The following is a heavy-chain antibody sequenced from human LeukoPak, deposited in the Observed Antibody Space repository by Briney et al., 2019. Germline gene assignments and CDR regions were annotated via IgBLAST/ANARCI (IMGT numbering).Heavy chain of an antibody. J-gene: IGHJ5*02. Sequence: GGSLRLSCAASGFTFSISAMSWVRQAPGKGLEWVPAISGSGGSTYYADSVKGRFTISRDNSKNTLYLQMNSLRAEDTAVYYCAKDYDYGGVNWFDPWGQGTLVTVSS. CDR2: ISGSGGST. CDR1: GFTFSISA. CDR3: AKDYDYGGVNWFDP. V-gene: IGHV3-23*01. D-gene: IGHD4-23*01.